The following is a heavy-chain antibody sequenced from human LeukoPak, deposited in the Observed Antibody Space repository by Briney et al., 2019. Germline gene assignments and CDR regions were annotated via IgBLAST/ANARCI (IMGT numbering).Heavy chain of an antibody. J-gene: IGHJ5*02. CDR3: ARGRGSSWYRWFYP. V-gene: IGHV1-8*03. D-gene: IGHD6-13*01. Sequence: VASVKVSCKASGYTFTSYDINWVRQATGQWLEWMGWMNPNSGNTGYAQKFQGRVTITRNTSISTAYMELSSLRSEDTAVYYCARGRGSSWYRWFYPWGQGTLVTVSS. CDR2: MNPNSGNT. CDR1: GYTFTSYD.